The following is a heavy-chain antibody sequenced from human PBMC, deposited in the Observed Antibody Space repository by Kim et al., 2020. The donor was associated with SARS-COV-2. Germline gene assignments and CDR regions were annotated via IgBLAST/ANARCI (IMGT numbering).Heavy chain of an antibody. J-gene: IGHJ4*02. CDR2: ISSKAYGGTT. Sequence: GGSLRLSCTASGLTFGDYAMSWFRQVPGKGLEWVGVISSKAYGGTTESAASVKDRFTISRDDSKTIAYLQMNSLNTADTAVYYCTRGGRFGDFWGQGTLVTVSS. CDR3: TRGGRFGDF. D-gene: IGHD3-10*01. CDR1: GLTFGDYA. V-gene: IGHV3-49*03.